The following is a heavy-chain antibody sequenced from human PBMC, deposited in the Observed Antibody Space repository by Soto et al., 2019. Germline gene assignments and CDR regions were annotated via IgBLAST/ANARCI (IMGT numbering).Heavy chain of an antibody. CDR1: GFTFSSYG. D-gene: IGHD6-13*01. CDR3: ARDRHSSSWYYFDY. Sequence: VQLVESGGGVVQPGRSLRLSCAASGFTFSSYGMHWVRQAPGKGLEWVAVIWYDGSNKYYADSVKGRFTISRDNSKNTLYLQMNSLRAEDTAVYYCARDRHSSSWYYFDYWGQGTLVTVSS. J-gene: IGHJ4*02. CDR2: IWYDGSNK. V-gene: IGHV3-33*01.